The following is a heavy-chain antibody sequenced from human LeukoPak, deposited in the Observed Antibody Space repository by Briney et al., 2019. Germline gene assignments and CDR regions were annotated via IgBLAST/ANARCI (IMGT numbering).Heavy chain of an antibody. CDR2: INPNIGGSGGA. Sequence: ASVKVSCKVSGYTLTELSMHWVRQAPGQGLEWMGWINPNIGGSGGANYAQKFQGRVTMTRDTSISTAYMELSRLRSDDTAVYYCARGYYNFWSGYHNPNMPFDYWGQGTLVTVSS. CDR3: ARGYYNFWSGYHNPNMPFDY. J-gene: IGHJ4*02. CDR1: GYTLTELS. D-gene: IGHD3-3*01. V-gene: IGHV1-2*02.